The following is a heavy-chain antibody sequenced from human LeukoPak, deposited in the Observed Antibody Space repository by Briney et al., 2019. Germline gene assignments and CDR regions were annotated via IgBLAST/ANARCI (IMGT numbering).Heavy chain of an antibody. CDR2: ISYDGSSE. CDR3: AKAIYSSSRMDV. Sequence: GGSLRLSCAVSGFTFGNYGMHWVRQAPGKGLEWVALISYDGSSEYYAGSVKGRFTISRDNSKNTLYLQMNSLRAEDTAVYYCAKAIYSSSRMDVWGQGTTVTVSS. V-gene: IGHV3-30*18. D-gene: IGHD6-13*01. J-gene: IGHJ6*02. CDR1: GFTFGNYG.